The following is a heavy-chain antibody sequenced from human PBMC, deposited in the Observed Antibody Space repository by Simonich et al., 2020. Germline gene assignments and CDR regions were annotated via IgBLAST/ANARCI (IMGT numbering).Heavy chain of an antibody. J-gene: IGHJ4*02. CDR3: ARTYSGSYYYFDY. D-gene: IGHD1-26*01. CDR2: MNPNSGNT. V-gene: IGHV1-8*03. CDR1: GYTFTSYD. Sequence: QVQLVQSGAEVKKPGASVKVSCKASGYTFTSYDINWVRQATGQGHGGRGKMNPNSGNTGYAQKFQGRVTITRNTSISTAYMELSSLRSEDTAVYYCARTYSGSYYYFDYWGQGTLVTVSS.